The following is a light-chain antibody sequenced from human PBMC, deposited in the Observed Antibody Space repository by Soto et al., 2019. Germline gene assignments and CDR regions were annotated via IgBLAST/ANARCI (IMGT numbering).Light chain of an antibody. V-gene: IGKV3-15*01. Sequence: EIVMTQSPATLSVSPGGRATLSCRASQSISDTLAWYQQKPGQAPRLLIHGASTRAPGFPARFSGSGSGTDFTLTISSLQSEDFVVYHCQQYGDLPPTFGQGTKVDIK. J-gene: IGKJ1*01. CDR1: QSISDT. CDR2: GAS. CDR3: QQYGDLPPT.